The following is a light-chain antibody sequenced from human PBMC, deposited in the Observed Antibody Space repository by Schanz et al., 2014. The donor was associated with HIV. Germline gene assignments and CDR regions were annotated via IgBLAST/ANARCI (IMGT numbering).Light chain of an antibody. CDR3: VSYTGTNNPV. CDR1: SSDVGGYNF. V-gene: IGLV2-11*01. J-gene: IGLJ2*01. CDR2: DIN. Sequence: QSALTQPCSVSGSPGQSVTISCTGTSSDVGGYNFISWYQQHPGKAPRLIIYDINQRPSGVPDRFSGSKSGNTASLTISGLQAEDEADYYCVSYTGTNNPVFGGGTKLTVL.